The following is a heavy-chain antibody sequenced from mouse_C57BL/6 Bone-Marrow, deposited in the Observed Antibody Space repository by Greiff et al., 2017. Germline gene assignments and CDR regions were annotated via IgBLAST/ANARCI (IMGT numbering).Heavy chain of an antibody. CDR1: GFTFSSYA. CDR3: TMGYAMDY. CDR2: ISSGGGSI. Sequence: EVQLQQSGTGLVKPGGSLKLSCAASGFTFSSYAMSWVRQTPGKRLEWVAYISSGGGSIYYADTVKGRVTISRYNASNTLYLQMCGLKSEDTAMYYCTMGYAMDYWGQGTSVTVSS. J-gene: IGHJ4*01. V-gene: IGHV5-9-1*02.